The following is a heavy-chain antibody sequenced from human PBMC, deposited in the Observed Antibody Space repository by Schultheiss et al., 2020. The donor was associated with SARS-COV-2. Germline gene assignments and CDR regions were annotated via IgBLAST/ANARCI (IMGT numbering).Heavy chain of an antibody. V-gene: IGHV5-51*01. D-gene: IGHD4-17*01. Sequence: GGSLRLSCKGSGYSFTSYWIGWVRQMPGKGLEWMGIIYPGDSDTRYSPSFQGQVTISADKSISTAYLQWSSLKASDTAIYYCARQMASQNTVTPDFDYWGQGTLVTVSS. CDR1: GYSFTSYW. CDR3: ARQMASQNTVTPDFDY. CDR2: IYPGDSDT. J-gene: IGHJ4*02.